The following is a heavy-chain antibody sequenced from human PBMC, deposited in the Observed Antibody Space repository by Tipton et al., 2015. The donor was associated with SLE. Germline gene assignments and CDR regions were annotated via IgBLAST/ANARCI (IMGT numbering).Heavy chain of an antibody. CDR2: IYYSGST. V-gene: IGHV4-59*08. CDR1: GGSISSYY. J-gene: IGHJ4*02. Sequence: TLSLTCTVSGGSISSYYWSWIRQPPGKGLEYIGYIYYSGSTNYNPSLKSRVTISVDMSKNQFSLRLTSVTAADTALYYCVSRPDSGNLYYFDYWGQGTLVTVSS. CDR3: VSRPDSGNLYYFDY. D-gene: IGHD5-12*01.